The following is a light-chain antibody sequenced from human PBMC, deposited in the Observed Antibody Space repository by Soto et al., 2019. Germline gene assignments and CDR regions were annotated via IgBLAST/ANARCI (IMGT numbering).Light chain of an antibody. V-gene: IGLV1-47*02. CDR3: AAWDDSLSGVI. CDR1: TSSIGSNH. J-gene: IGLJ2*01. CDR2: TNN. Sequence: QSALAQTPSASATPGQRVTISCSGSTSSIGSNHVYWYQHLPGTAPKLLIYTNNQRPSGVPDRFSGSKSGTSASLAISGLRSEDEADYYCAAWDDSLSGVIFGGGTKLTVL.